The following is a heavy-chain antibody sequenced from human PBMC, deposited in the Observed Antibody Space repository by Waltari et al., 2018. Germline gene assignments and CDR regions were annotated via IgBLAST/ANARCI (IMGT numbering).Heavy chain of an antibody. J-gene: IGHJ4*02. CDR1: GIRCNSEEG. Sequence: QVQMVESGGGVVQPGGSLRLSCNTYGIRCNSEEGVDWVRQAPGRGLEWVAFLRSDETKGSYADSVRGRFTISRDSSKNTVYLQMDSLRPEDTAVYYCAKGYNYCFDFWGQGTLVTVSS. CDR2: LRSDETKG. CDR3: AKGYNYCFDF. V-gene: IGHV3-30*02. D-gene: IGHD5-12*01.